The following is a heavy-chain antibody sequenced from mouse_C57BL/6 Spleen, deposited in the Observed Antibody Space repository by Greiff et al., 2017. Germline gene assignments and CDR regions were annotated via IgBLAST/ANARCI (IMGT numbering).Heavy chain of an antibody. CDR1: GYTFTDYE. V-gene: IGHV1-15*01. CDR2: IDPETGGT. D-gene: IGHD1-2*01. CDR3: TRDTTASRPFDY. Sequence: VKLMESGAELVRPGASVTLSCKASGYTFTDYEMHWVKQTPVHGLEWIGAIDPETGGTAYNQKFKGKAILTADKSSSKAYMELRSLTSEDSAVYYCTRDTTASRPFDYWGQGTTLTVSS. J-gene: IGHJ2*01.